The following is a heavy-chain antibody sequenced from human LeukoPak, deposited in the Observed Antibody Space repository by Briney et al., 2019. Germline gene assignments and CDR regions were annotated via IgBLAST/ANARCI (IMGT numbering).Heavy chain of an antibody. J-gene: IGHJ4*02. D-gene: IGHD4-23*01. V-gene: IGHV1-46*01. CDR3: ARELDDYGGNSPFDY. CDR1: GYTFTSCY. Sequence: ASVKVSCKASGYTFTSCYMHWVRQAPGQGLEWMEIINPSSGSTNYAQKFQGRVTMTRDTSTSTVYMELSSLRSEDTAIYYCARELDDYGGNSPFDYWGQGTLVTVSS. CDR2: INPSSGST.